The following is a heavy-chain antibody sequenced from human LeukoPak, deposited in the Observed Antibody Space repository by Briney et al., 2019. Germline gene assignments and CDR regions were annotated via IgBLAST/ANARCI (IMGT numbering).Heavy chain of an antibody. CDR3: AKDRRWRGLEVGGPDD. Sequence: GGSLRLSCTTSGFTFSNYGIHWVRQAPGKGLEWVSFISYDGSNKYYADSVKGRFTISRDNSKNTLYVQMNSLRPEDTAVYYCAKDRRWRGLEVGGPDDWGQGTLVTVCS. J-gene: IGHJ4*02. CDR2: ISYDGSNK. V-gene: IGHV3-30*18. D-gene: IGHD3/OR15-3a*01. CDR1: GFTFSNYG.